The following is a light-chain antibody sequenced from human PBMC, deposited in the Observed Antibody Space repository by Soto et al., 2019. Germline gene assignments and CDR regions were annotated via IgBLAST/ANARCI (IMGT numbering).Light chain of an antibody. J-gene: IGKJ2*01. V-gene: IGKV3-15*01. Sequence: EIVMTHSPATLSVSPGERATLSCRASQSVSNNLAWYQQKPGQAPRLLIYGASTRATAIPARFSCSGSGTEFTLTISSLQSEDFAVYFCQQYDNWPYTFGQGTKLEIK. CDR2: GAS. CDR3: QQYDNWPYT. CDR1: QSVSNN.